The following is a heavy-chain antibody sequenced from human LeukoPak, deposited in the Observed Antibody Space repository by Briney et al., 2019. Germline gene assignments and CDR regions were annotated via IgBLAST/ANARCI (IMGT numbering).Heavy chain of an antibody. Sequence: PGGSLRLSCAASGFTFSTYNMNWVRQAPGKGLEWVSSISSSSNYIYYADSVKGRFTISRDNAKNSQYLQMNSLRAEDTDVYYCARDVGASAPDAFDIWGQGTMVTVSS. CDR2: ISSSSNYI. V-gene: IGHV3-21*01. J-gene: IGHJ3*02. CDR1: GFTFSTYN. D-gene: IGHD1-26*01. CDR3: ARDVGASAPDAFDI.